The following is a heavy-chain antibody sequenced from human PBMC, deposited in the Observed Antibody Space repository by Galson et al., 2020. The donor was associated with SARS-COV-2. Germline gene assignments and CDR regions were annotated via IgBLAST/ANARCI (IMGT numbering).Heavy chain of an antibody. CDR3: AGPSLGI. J-gene: IGHJ4*02. V-gene: IGHV3-74*01. CDR1: GLTFSSYW. CDR2: INSDGSTI. Sequence: GGSLRLSCAAAGLTFSSYWMHWVRQAPGKGLEWVSRINSDGSTINYADSVKGRFTISRDNAKNTLYLQMNSLRVDDTAVYYCAGPSLGIWGQGTLVTVSS.